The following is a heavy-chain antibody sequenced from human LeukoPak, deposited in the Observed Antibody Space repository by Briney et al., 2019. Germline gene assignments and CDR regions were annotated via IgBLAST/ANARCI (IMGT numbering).Heavy chain of an antibody. CDR3: ARWGSSWSSDY. CDR2: ISSSSSYI. Sequence: SGGSLRLSCAASGFTFSSYSMNWVRKAPGKGLEWVSSISSSSSYIYYADSVKGRFTISRDNAKNSLYLQMNSLRAEDTAVYYCARWGSSWSSDYWGQGTLVTVSS. V-gene: IGHV3-21*01. J-gene: IGHJ4*02. D-gene: IGHD6-13*01. CDR1: GFTFSSYS.